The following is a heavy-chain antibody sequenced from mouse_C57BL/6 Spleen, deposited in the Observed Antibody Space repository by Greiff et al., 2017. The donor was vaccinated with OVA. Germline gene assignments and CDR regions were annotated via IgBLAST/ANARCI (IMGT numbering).Heavy chain of an antibody. D-gene: IGHD3-2*02. CDR2: IDPSDSYT. CDR3: ARPRLRPHYYAMDY. V-gene: IGHV1-50*01. CDR1: GYTFTSYW. Sequence: VQLQQPGAELVKPGASVKLSCKASGYTFTSYWMQWVKQRPGQGLEWIGEIDPSDSYTNSNQKFKGKATLTVDTSSHTAYMQLSSLTAEDSAVYYCARPRLRPHYYAMDYWGQGTSVTVSS. J-gene: IGHJ4*01.